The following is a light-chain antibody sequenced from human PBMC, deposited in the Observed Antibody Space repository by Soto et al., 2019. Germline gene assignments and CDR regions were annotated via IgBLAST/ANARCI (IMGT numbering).Light chain of an antibody. CDR3: QQYGNSQCT. Sequence: EIVLTQSPGTLSLSPGERATLSCRASQSVSSTYLAWYQQKPGQAPRLLIYGASTRATGIPDRFSGSGSGTDFTLTISRLEPEDFAVYYCQQYGNSQCTFGQGTKVEI. CDR1: QSVSSTY. V-gene: IGKV3-20*01. J-gene: IGKJ1*01. CDR2: GAS.